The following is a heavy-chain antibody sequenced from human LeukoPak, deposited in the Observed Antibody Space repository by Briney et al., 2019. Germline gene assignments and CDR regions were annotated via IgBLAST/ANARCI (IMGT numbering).Heavy chain of an antibody. J-gene: IGHJ4*02. CDR2: IRYDGSNQ. Sequence: GGSLRLSCAASGFTFSSYGMLWVRQAPGKGLEWVAFIRYDGSNQYYADSVKGRFTISRDNSKNTLYLQMNSLRAEDTAVYYCAKDGLRYGGNSGDFDNWGQGTLVTVSS. CDR3: AKDGLRYGGNSGDFDN. CDR1: GFTFSSYG. V-gene: IGHV3-30*02. D-gene: IGHD4-23*01.